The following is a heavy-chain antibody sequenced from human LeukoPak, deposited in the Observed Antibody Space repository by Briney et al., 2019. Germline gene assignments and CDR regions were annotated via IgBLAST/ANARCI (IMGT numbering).Heavy chain of an antibody. CDR3: TRAYDSGTYSSFDY. CDR2: ISWNSGSI. V-gene: IGHV3-9*01. J-gene: IGHJ4*02. Sequence: PGGSLRLSCAASGFTFTSHGMNWVRQAPGKGLEWVSGISWNSGSIGYADSVKGRFTISRDNAKNTLYLQMNGLRAEDTAVYYCTRAYDSGTYSSFDYWGQGTLVTVTS. D-gene: IGHD3-10*01. CDR1: GFTFTSHG.